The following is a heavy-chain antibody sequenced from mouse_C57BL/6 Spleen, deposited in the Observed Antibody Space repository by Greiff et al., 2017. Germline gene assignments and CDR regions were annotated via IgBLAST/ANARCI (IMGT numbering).Heavy chain of an antibody. CDR2: IRLKSDNHAT. D-gene: IGHD2-10*02. CDR1: GFTFSNYW. CDR3: TEDLEYYAMDY. J-gene: IGHJ4*01. V-gene: IGHV6-3*01. Sequence: EVKVEESGGGLVQPGGSMKLSCVPSGFTFSNYWMNWVRQSPEKGLEWVAQIRLKSDNHATHYAESVKGRFTISRDDSKSGVYLQMNNLRAEDTGIYCCTEDLEYYAMDYWGQGTSVTVSS.